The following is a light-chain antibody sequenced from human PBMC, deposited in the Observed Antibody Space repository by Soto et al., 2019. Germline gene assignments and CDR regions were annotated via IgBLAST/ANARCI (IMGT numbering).Light chain of an antibody. CDR2: GAS. CDR3: QQDGRSPRT. J-gene: IGKJ1*01. CDR1: QSVRTN. Sequence: EIVMTQSPATLSVSPGERVTLFCRASQSVRTNLAWHQQKPGQAPRLLIYGASNRAAGIPARFSGSGSGTDFTLTISSLEPEDFAVYYCQQDGRSPRTFGQGSKVDIK. V-gene: IGKV3-20*01.